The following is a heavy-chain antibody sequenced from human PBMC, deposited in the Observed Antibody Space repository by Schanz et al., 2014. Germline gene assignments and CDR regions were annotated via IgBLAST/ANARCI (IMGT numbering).Heavy chain of an antibody. CDR3: ARGIGGYGANNYFDY. V-gene: IGHV1-3*04. CDR2: INTGSGDT. CDR1: GYIFINSG. Sequence: QIQLVQSGPEVKKPGATVKVSCKASGYIFINSGISWVRQAPGQRLEWIGWINTGSGDTKYSQNFQGRVTITRDTSASTAYMELSSLRSEDTAVYSCARGIGGYGANNYFDYWGQGTLVTVSS. J-gene: IGHJ4*02. D-gene: IGHD5-12*01.